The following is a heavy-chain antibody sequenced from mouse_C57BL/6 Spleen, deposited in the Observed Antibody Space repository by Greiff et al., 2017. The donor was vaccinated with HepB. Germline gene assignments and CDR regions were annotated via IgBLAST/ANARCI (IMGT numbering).Heavy chain of an antibody. V-gene: IGHV3-6*01. D-gene: IGHD5-1*01. CDR2: ISYDGSN. J-gene: IGHJ2*01. CDR3: ASGSNSFDY. Sequence: EVKLQESGPGLVKPSQSLSLTCSVTGYSITSGYYWNWIRQFPGNKLEWMGYISYDGSNNYNPSLKNRISITRDTSKNQFFLKLNSVTTEDTATYYCASGSNSFDYWGQGTTLTVSS. CDR1: GYSITSGYY.